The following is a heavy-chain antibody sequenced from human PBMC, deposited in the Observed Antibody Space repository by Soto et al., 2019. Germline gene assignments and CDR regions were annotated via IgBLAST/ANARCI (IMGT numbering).Heavy chain of an antibody. D-gene: IGHD4-17*01. Sequence: GGSLRLSCAASGFTFSSYAMSWVRQAPGKGLEWVSAISGSGGSTYYADSVKGRFTISRDNSKNTLYLQMNSLRAEDTAVYYCAKEQLTVTTVELYYFDYWGQGTLVTVSS. J-gene: IGHJ4*02. V-gene: IGHV3-23*01. CDR3: AKEQLTVTTVELYYFDY. CDR1: GFTFSSYA. CDR2: ISGSGGST.